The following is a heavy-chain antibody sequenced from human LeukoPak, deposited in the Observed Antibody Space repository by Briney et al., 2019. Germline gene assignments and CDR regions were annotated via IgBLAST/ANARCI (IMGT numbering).Heavy chain of an antibody. CDR1: GFTVSSNY. J-gene: IGHJ4*02. Sequence: GGSLRLSCAASGFTVSSNYMSWVRQAPGKGLEWVSVIYSGGSTYYADSVKGRFTISRHNSKNTLYLQMNSLRAEDTAVYYCARSPLMYRGPYFDYWGQGTLVTVSS. D-gene: IGHD2-8*01. CDR3: ARSPLMYRGPYFDY. V-gene: IGHV3-53*04. CDR2: IYSGGST.